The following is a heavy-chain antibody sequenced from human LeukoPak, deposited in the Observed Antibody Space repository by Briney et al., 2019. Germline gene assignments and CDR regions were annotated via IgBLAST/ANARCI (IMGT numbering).Heavy chain of an antibody. CDR1: GFTFSSYG. Sequence: GGSLRLSWAASGFTFSSYGMHWVRQAPGKGLEWVAVISYDGSNKYYADSVKGRFTISRDNSKNTLYLQMNSLRAEDTAVYYCAKEDLRAYLDYGMDVWGQGTAVTVSS. CDR2: ISYDGSNK. D-gene: IGHD2/OR15-2a*01. V-gene: IGHV3-30*18. J-gene: IGHJ6*02. CDR3: AKEDLRAYLDYGMDV.